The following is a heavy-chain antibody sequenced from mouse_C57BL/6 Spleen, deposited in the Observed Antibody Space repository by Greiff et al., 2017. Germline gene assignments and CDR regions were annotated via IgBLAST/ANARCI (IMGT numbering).Heavy chain of an antibody. Sequence: EVQLQQSGPELVKPGASVKISCKASGYSFTGYYMNWVKQSPEKSLEWIGEINPSTGGTTYNQKFKAKATLTVDKSSSTAYMQLKSLTSEDSAVYYCARWYYGSSLGGYWGQGTTLTVSS. J-gene: IGHJ2*01. CDR2: INPSTGGT. CDR1: GYSFTGYY. V-gene: IGHV1-42*01. D-gene: IGHD1-1*01. CDR3: ARWYYGSSLGGY.